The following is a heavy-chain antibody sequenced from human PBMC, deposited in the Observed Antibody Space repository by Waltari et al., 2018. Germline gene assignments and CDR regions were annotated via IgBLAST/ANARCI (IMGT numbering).Heavy chain of an antibody. CDR2: IYYSGST. CDR1: GGSISRYY. Sequence: QVQLQESGPGLVKPSETLSLTCTVSGGSISRYYWSWIRQPPGKGLEWIGYIYYSGSTNYNPALKSRVTITVDTSKNQFSLKLSSVTAADTAVYYCARDLMAAAGGYWGQGTLVTVSS. D-gene: IGHD6-13*01. CDR3: ARDLMAAAGGY. J-gene: IGHJ4*02. V-gene: IGHV4-59*01.